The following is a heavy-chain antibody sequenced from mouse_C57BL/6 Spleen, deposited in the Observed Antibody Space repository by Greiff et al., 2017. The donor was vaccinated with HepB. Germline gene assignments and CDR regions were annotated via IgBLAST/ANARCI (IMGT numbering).Heavy chain of an antibody. CDR1: GYTFTSYW. V-gene: IGHV1-64*01. Sequence: QVQLQQPGAELVKPGASVKLSCKASGYTFTSYWMHWVKQRPGQGLEWIGMIHPNSGSTNYNEKFKSKATLTLDKSSSTAYMQLSSLTSEDSAVYYCARIYYDYDLFAYWGQGTLVTVSA. CDR2: IHPNSGST. D-gene: IGHD2-4*01. CDR3: ARIYYDYDLFAY. J-gene: IGHJ3*01.